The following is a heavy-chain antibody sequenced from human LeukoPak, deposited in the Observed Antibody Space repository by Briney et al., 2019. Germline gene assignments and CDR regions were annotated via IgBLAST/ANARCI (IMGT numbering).Heavy chain of an antibody. D-gene: IGHD3-10*01. Sequence: GGSLRLSCAASGFTGNSFYMNWVRQAPGKGLEWVANIYSGGGTHYADSVEGRFTISRDKSKNTLYLQMNSLRAEDTAVYFCARGFGGDLLGYFFDYWGQGTLVTVSS. CDR2: IYSGGGT. J-gene: IGHJ4*02. CDR3: ARGFGGDLLGYFFDY. CDR1: GFTGNSFY. V-gene: IGHV3-53*01.